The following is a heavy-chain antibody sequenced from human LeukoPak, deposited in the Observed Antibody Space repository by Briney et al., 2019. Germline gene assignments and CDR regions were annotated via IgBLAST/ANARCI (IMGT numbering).Heavy chain of an antibody. CDR1: GFTFGDYT. CDR2: ISWDGVGT. D-gene: IGHD3-22*01. J-gene: IGHJ4*02. CDR3: AKDDTSGYYDY. V-gene: IGHV3-43*01. Sequence: GGSLRLSCAASGFTFGDYTMPWVRQGPGKGLEWVSLISWDGVGTYYADSVKGRFTISRDNSKNSLYLQMNSLRTEDTAFYYCAKDDTSGYYDYWGQGTLVTVSS.